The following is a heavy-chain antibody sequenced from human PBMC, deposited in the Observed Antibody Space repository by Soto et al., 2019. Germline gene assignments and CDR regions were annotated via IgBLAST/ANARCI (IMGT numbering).Heavy chain of an antibody. V-gene: IGHV4-30-4*01. CDR3: ARGGDYGDDEYFQH. D-gene: IGHD4-17*01. J-gene: IGHJ1*01. CDR1: GGSISSGDYY. CDR2: IHKSGST. Sequence: QVQLHGSGPGLVKPSQTLSLTCTVSGGSISSGDYYWSWIRQPPGKGLEWIGYIHKSGSTHYNPSLKSRVTISVDTSKNEFSLKVTSVTAADTAVYYCARGGDYGDDEYFQHWGQGTLVTVSS.